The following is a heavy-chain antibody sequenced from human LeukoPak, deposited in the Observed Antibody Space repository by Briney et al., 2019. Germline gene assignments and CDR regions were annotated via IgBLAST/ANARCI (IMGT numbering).Heavy chain of an antibody. CDR3: AKDYCGGDCYFNY. V-gene: IGHV3-30*18. Sequence: GGSLRLSCAASGLTFSSYGMHWVRQAPGKGLEWVAVISYDGSNKYYADSVKGRFTISRDNSKNTLYLQMYSLRAEDTAVYYCAKDYCGGDCYFNYWGQGTLVTVSS. CDR2: ISYDGSNK. CDR1: GLTFSSYG. J-gene: IGHJ4*02. D-gene: IGHD2-21*02.